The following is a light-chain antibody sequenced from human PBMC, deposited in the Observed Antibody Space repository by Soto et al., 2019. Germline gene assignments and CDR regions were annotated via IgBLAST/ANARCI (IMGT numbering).Light chain of an antibody. CDR3: QQSYNNPRT. Sequence: IPITHSPSTLSASVSRRVTITCRASQSVGTWVAWYQQKPGKAPKLLIYAASSLQTGVPSRFSGSGSGTDFTLTISGLQPEDFATYSCQQSYNNPRTFGQGTRLEIK. V-gene: IGKV1-39*01. CDR1: QSVGTW. CDR2: AAS. J-gene: IGKJ5*01.